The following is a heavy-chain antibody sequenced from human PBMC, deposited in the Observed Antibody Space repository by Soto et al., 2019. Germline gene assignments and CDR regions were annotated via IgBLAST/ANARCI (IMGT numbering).Heavy chain of an antibody. D-gene: IGHD6-13*01. J-gene: IGHJ4*02. V-gene: IGHV1-18*01. CDR2: ISAYSGST. Sequence: QVQLVQSGAEVKKPGASVKVSCKASGYTFTSYGISWVRQAPGQGLEWMGWISAYSGSTNYAQKLQGRVTMTTDTSTSTALMELRSRRSDDTAVYYCARSIAAAVDFDYWGQGTLVTVSS. CDR3: ARSIAAAVDFDY. CDR1: GYTFTSYG.